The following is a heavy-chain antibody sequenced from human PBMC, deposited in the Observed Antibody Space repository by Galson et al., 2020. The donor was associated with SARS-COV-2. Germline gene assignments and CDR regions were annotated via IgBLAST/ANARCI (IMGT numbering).Heavy chain of an antibody. Sequence: GGSLRLSCAASGFTFSTYAMNWVRQAPGKGLEWVSALSGSGGSTAYVDCVKGRFTISRDNSKNTVYLQMNSLRVEDTAVYYGGRGPPAWYTSASGHDSWGQGTLVTVSS. J-gene: IGHJ4*02. CDR1: GFTFSTYA. CDR2: LSGSGGST. V-gene: IGHV3-23*01. D-gene: IGHD6-6*01. CDR3: GRGPPAWYTSASGHDS.